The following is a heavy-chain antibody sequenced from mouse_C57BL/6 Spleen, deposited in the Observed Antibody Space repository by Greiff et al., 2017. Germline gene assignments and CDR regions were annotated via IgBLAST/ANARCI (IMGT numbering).Heavy chain of an antibody. V-gene: IGHV1-52*01. CDR1: GYTFTSYW. CDR3: ARGQLRLREYFDY. Sequence: QVQLKQPGAELVRPGSSVKLSCKASGYTFTSYWMHWVKQRPIQGLEWIGNIDPSDSETHYNQKFKDKATLTVDKSSSTAYMQLSSLTSEDSAVYYCARGQLRLREYFDYWGQGTTLTVSS. CDR2: IDPSDSET. D-gene: IGHD3-2*02. J-gene: IGHJ2*01.